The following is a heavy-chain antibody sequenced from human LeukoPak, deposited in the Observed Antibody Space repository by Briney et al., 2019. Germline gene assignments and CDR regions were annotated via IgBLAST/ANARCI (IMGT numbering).Heavy chain of an antibody. CDR2: IFTTGTT. CDR3: ARGVTLFGGHYMDV. V-gene: IGHV4-4*07. D-gene: IGHD3-3*01. J-gene: IGHJ6*03. Sequence: SETLSLTCSVPSDKISSYYWNWIRQPAGKGVELVVRIFTTGTTNYSPSLKSRVTIPIDRSKNQFYLNLSSVTAADPAVYYCARGVTLFGGHYMDVWGKGTTVTVSS. CDR1: SDKISSYY.